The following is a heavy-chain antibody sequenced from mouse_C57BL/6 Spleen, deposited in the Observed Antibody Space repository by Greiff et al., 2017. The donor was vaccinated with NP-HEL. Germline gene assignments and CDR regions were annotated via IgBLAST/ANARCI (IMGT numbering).Heavy chain of an antibody. J-gene: IGHJ1*03. CDR2: IDPSDSYT. V-gene: IGHV1-69*01. CDR1: GYTFTSYW. Sequence: VQLQQPGAELVMPGASVKLSCKASGYTFTSYWMHWVKQRPGQGLGWIGEIDPSDSYTNYNQKFKGKSTLTVDKSSSTAYMQLSSLTSEDSAVYYCAKKNYYGTPYWYFDVWGTGTTVTVSS. CDR3: AKKNYYGTPYWYFDV. D-gene: IGHD1-1*01.